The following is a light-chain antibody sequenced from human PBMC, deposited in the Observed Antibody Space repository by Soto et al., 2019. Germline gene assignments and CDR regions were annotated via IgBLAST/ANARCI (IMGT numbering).Light chain of an antibody. CDR1: QSVSSSY. CDR3: QQYGSSPPVT. V-gene: IGKV3-20*01. J-gene: IGKJ5*01. CDR2: GAS. Sequence: EIVLTQSPGTLSLSPGERATLSCRASQSVSSSYLAWYQQKPGQAPSLLIYGASGRATGIPDRFSGSGSGTDFTLTISRLEPEDCAVYYCQQYGSSPPVTFGQGTRLEIK.